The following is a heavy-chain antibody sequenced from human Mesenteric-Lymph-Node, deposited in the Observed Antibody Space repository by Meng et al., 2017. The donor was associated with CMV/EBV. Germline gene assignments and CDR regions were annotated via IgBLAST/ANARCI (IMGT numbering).Heavy chain of an antibody. CDR1: GYTCSIFG. Sequence: KASGYTCSIFGICWVRQAPGQGLEWMGWINAYNDNTNYAQKFQGRVTMTTDTSTSTAYMELRSLRSDDTAVYYCAGAYGSGTYDLVGYWGQGTLVTVSS. V-gene: IGHV1-18*01. CDR2: INAYNDNT. J-gene: IGHJ4*02. D-gene: IGHD3-10*01. CDR3: AGAYGSGTYDLVGY.